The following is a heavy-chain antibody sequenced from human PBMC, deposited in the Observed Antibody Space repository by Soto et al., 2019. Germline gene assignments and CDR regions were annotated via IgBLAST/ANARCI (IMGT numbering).Heavy chain of an antibody. Sequence: KSAETLSLTCAVSGCAISSGHYPWTWIVQPPGKGLEWIGYIYPGGNTYYSPSLKSRVTIALDKSKSLVSLRLNYVTADDTAVYYCATMVGVGIYPWGQGTLVTVSS. CDR1: GCAISSGHYP. CDR2: IYPGGNT. V-gene: IGHV4-30-2*01. CDR3: ATMVGVGIYP. D-gene: IGHD5-12*01. J-gene: IGHJ4*02.